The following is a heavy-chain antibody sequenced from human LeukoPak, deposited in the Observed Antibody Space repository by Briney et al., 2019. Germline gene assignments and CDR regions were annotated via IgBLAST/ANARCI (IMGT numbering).Heavy chain of an antibody. V-gene: IGHV5-51*01. CDR3: ARNDHFDY. CDR1: GYSFTSYW. J-gene: IGHJ4*02. CDR2: IYPGGSDT. Sequence: GESLKISCKASGYSFTSYWIAWVRQLPGEGLELMGIIYPGGSDTRYSPSFQGQVTISADKSISTAYLQWSSLQASDTAMYYCARNDHFDYWGQGTMVTVSS.